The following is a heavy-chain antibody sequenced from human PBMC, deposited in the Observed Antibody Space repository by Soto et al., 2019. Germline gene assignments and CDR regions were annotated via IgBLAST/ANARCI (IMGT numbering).Heavy chain of an antibody. J-gene: IGHJ6*02. Sequence: IQLVQSGPEVKKPGASVKVSCKASGYKFTTYVISWVRQAPGQGLEWMGWISGYNGQTNYAQKFRGRVTITTDTSTGTAYMEMRSLRSDDTATYYCARDGRKELCVEGLNAMYVWGQWTTVTVSS. CDR3: ARDGRKELCVEGLNAMYV. V-gene: IGHV1-18*01. CDR1: GYKFTTYV. CDR2: ISGYNGQT. D-gene: IGHD5-18*01.